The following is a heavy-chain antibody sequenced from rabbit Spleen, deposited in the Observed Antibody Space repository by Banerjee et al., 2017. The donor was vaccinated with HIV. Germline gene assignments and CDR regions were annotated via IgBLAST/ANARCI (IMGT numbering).Heavy chain of an antibody. V-gene: IGHV1S45*01. D-gene: IGHD8-1*01. CDR3: ARDSGSSFSSYGMDL. Sequence: QQQLEESGGGLVKPEGSMTLTCTASGFSFSSSDYICWVRQAPGKGLEWIACIYGGSSGFVGATYYASWAIGRFTISKTSSTTVTLQMTSLTAADTATYFCARDSGSSFSSYGMDLWGPGTLVTVS. CDR1: GFSFSSSDY. J-gene: IGHJ6*01. CDR2: IYGGSSGFVGAT.